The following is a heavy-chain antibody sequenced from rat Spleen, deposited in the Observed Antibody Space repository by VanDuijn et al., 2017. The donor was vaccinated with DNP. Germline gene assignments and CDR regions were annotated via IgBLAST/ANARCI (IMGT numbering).Heavy chain of an antibody. CDR3: ASPYYYSPLFDY. CDR1: GFTFSDYN. J-gene: IGHJ2*01. CDR2: ISPGGGTT. D-gene: IGHD1-1*01. Sequence: EVQLVESGGGLVQPGRSMKLSCAASGFTFSDYNMAWVRQAPKKGLEWVATISPGGGTTYYRDSVKGRFTISRDNAKSTLYLQMDSLRSEDTATYYCASPYYYSPLFDYWGQGVMVTVSS. V-gene: IGHV5-7*01.